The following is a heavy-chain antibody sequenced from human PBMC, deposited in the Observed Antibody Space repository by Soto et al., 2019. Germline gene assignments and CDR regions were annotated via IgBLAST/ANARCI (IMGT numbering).Heavy chain of an antibody. CDR2: IYYSGST. CDR1: GGSISSYY. CDR3: ARQRWDCSGGSCYSGFDY. D-gene: IGHD2-15*01. V-gene: IGHV4-59*01. J-gene: IGHJ4*02. Sequence: SETLSLTCTVSGGSISSYYWSWIRQPPGKGLEWIGYIYYSGSTNYNPSLKSRVTISVDTSKNQFSLKLSSVTAADTAVYYCARQRWDCSGGSCYSGFDYWGQGTLVTVSS.